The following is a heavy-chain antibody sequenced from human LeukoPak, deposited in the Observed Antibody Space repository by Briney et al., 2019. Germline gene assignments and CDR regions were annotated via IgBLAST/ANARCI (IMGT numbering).Heavy chain of an antibody. CDR2: ISGSAHKI. Sequence: GGSLRLSCVASGITFSNYAVSWVRQAPEKGLDWVSVISGSAHKIRYADSVKGRFTISRDNSENIVYLQMNNLRVGDTAVYYCAGRRTGYSSGYGHWGQGTLVTVSS. CDR1: GITFSNYA. J-gene: IGHJ4*02. D-gene: IGHD5-18*01. CDR3: AGRRTGYSSGYGH. V-gene: IGHV3-23*01.